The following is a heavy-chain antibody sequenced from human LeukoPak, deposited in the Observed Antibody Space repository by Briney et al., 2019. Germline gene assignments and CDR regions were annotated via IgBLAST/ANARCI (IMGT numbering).Heavy chain of an antibody. D-gene: IGHD6-6*01. CDR1: GGSISNSGYH. Sequence: SETLSLTCTVAGGSISNSGYHWGWIRQPPGKGLEWIGSMYYSGSTYYNPSLQSRVTISVDTSKNQFSLKLSSVTAADTAVYYCARGASSYSSSSDYYYYYYMDVWGKGTTVTVSS. CDR3: ARGASSYSSSSDYYYYYYMDV. CDR2: MYYSGST. J-gene: IGHJ6*03. V-gene: IGHV4-39*07.